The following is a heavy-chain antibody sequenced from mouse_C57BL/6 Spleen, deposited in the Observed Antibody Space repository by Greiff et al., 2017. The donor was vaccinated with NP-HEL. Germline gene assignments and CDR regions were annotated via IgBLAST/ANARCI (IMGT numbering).Heavy chain of an antibody. V-gene: IGHV1-54*01. CDR1: GYAFTNYL. J-gene: IGHJ2*01. CDR3: ARDSWDYFDY. D-gene: IGHD3-2*01. CDR2: INPGSGGT. Sequence: VQLQQSGAELVRPGTSVKVSCKASGYAFTNYLIEWVKQRPGQGLEWIGVINPGSGGTNYNEKFKGKATLTADKSSSTAYMQLSSLTSEDSAVYFCARDSWDYFDYWGQGTTLTVSS.